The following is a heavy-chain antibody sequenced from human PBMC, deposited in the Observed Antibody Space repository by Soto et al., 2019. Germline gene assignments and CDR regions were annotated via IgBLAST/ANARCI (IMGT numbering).Heavy chain of an antibody. Sequence: ASVKVSCKASGGTFSSYAISWVRQAPGQGLEWMGGIIPIFGTANYAQKFQGRVTITADESTSTAYMELSSLRSEDTAVYYCASSKLPTVTISLVSRWGVHPAQIDYWGQGTLVTVSS. CDR1: GGTFSSYA. V-gene: IGHV1-69*13. J-gene: IGHJ4*02. CDR2: IIPIFGTA. D-gene: IGHD4-17*01. CDR3: ASSKLPTVTISLVSRWGVHPAQIDY.